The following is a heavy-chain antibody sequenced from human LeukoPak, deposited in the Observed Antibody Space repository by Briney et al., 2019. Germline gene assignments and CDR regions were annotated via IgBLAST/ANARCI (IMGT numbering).Heavy chain of an antibody. D-gene: IGHD6-13*01. J-gene: IGHJ4*02. CDR2: IHYSGST. Sequence: PSETLSLTCTVSGGSIRSSYYYWGWIRQPPGEGLEWIGSIHYSGSTYNNPSLKSRVTLSVDTSKNQFSLKLSSVTAADTAVYYCARPYNSSWYSSGFDYWGQGTLVTVSS. CDR3: ARPYNSSWYSSGFDY. V-gene: IGHV4-39*01. CDR1: GGSIRSSYYY.